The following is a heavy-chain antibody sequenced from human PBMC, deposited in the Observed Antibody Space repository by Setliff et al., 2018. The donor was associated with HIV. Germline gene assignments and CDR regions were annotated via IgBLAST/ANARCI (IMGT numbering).Heavy chain of an antibody. D-gene: IGHD2-21*02. V-gene: IGHV4-30-4*08. CDR1: GGSISSGDYY. CDR2: IHYTGST. CDR3: AREVDVVTTSDAFDI. Sequence: PSETLSLTCTVSGGSISSGDYYWSWIRQPPGKGLEWIGYIHYTGSTYYNPSLKSRGTISVDTSKNQFSLKLSSVTAADTAVYYCAREVDVVTTSDAFDIWGQGTMVTVSS. J-gene: IGHJ3*02.